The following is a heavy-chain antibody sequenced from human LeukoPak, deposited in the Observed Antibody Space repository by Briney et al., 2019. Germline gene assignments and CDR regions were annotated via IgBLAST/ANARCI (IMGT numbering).Heavy chain of an antibody. CDR2: IIPIFGTA. J-gene: IGHJ4*02. D-gene: IGHD5-18*01. CDR3: ARVKEGYSYGPWDY. Sequence: SVKVSCKASGGTFSSYAISWVRQAPGQGLEWMGGIIPIFGTANYAQKFQGRVTITADESTSTAYMELSSLRSEDTAVYYCARVKEGYSYGPWDYWGQGTLVTVSS. V-gene: IGHV1-69*13. CDR1: GGTFSSYA.